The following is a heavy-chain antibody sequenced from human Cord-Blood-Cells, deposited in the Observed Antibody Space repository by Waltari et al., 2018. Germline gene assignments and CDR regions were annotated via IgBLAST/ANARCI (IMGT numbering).Heavy chain of an antibody. Sequence: QVQLVQSGAEVKKPGASVKVSCKASGYTFTGYYMHWGRQAPGQGLEWMGWINPNSGGTNYAQKFQGRVTMTRDTSISTAYMELSRLRSDDTAVYYCARVVTGDYYYYYCMDVWGQGTTVTVSS. V-gene: IGHV1-2*02. CDR3: ARVVTGDYYYYYCMDV. CDR1: GYTFTGYY. D-gene: IGHD5-18*01. CDR2: INPNSGGT. J-gene: IGHJ6*02.